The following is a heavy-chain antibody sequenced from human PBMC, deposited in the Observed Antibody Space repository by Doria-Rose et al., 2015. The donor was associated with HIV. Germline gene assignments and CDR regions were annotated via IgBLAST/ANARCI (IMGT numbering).Heavy chain of an antibody. CDR3: ARIKSSRWYHKYYFDF. Sequence: SGPVLVKPTETLTLTCTVSGVSLSSPGMGVSWIRQPPGKALEWLANIISDDERSYKTSLKSRLTITSATSNSQVVLTMTDMIPVDTATYYCARIKSSRWYHKYYFDFWGQGTLVIVSA. J-gene: IGHJ4*02. V-gene: IGHV2-26*01. D-gene: IGHD6-13*01. CDR1: GVSLSSPGMG. CDR2: IISDDER.